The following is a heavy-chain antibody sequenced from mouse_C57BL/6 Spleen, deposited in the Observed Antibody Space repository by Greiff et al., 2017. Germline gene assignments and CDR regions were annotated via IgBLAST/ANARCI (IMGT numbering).Heavy chain of an antibody. CDR2: IGPNSGGT. Sequence: QVQLQQPGAELVKPGASVKLSCKASGYTFTSYWMHWVQQRPGRGLEWIGRIGPNSGGTKYNEKFKSKATLTVDKPSSTAYMQLSSLTSEDSAVYYCATVYYDYVDYAMDYWGQGTSVTVSS. J-gene: IGHJ4*01. CDR1: GYTFTSYW. D-gene: IGHD2-4*01. CDR3: ATVYYDYVDYAMDY. V-gene: IGHV1-72*01.